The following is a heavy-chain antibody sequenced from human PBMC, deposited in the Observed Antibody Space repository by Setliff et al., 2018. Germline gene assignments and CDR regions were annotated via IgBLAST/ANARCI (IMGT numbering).Heavy chain of an antibody. CDR1: GYSFTNYW. CDR2: IYPGDSDT. D-gene: IGHD6-19*01. Sequence: GESLKISCKGSGYSFTNYWIGWVRQMPGKGLEWMGIIYPGDSDTRYSPSFQGQVTISADKSISTAYLQWSSLKASDTAMYYCARPSAGWTKPLDVWGQGTMVTVSS. CDR3: ARPSAGWTKPLDV. V-gene: IGHV5-51*01. J-gene: IGHJ3*01.